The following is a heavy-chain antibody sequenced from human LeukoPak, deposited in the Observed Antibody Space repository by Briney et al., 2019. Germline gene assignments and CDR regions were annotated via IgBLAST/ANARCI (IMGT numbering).Heavy chain of an antibody. J-gene: IGHJ4*02. D-gene: IGHD3-10*01. Sequence: SETLSLTCTVSGVSISGNYYRGWVRQPPGKGLEWIGSIYYSGSTYYNPSLKSRVTISVNTSKNQFSLKLSSVTAADTAVYYCARTRYYYNSRSYGAPYYFDYWGQGTLVAVSS. CDR2: IYYSGST. CDR1: GVSISGNYY. CDR3: ARTRYYYNSRSYGAPYYFDY. V-gene: IGHV4-39*01.